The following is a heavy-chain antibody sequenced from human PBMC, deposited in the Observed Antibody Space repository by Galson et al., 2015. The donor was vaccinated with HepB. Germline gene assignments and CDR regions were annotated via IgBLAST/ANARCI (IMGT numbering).Heavy chain of an antibody. Sequence: SLRLSCAASGFTFNKFAMTWVRQAPGKGLEWVSTISGTGRSPHYADSVKGRFTISRDNSKDTLFLQMNSLRVEDTAVYYCAKDLGVADQYDSSGPYGVVGAFDIWAKGHWSPSLQ. D-gene: IGHD3-22*01. CDR3: AKDLGVADQYDSSGPYGVVGAFDI. CDR2: ISGTGRSP. V-gene: IGHV3-23*01. J-gene: IGHJ3*02. CDR1: GFTFNKFA.